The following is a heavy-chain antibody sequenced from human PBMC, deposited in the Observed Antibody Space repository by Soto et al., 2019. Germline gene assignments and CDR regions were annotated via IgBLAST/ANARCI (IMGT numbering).Heavy chain of an antibody. J-gene: IGHJ4*02. CDR2: IHYGGGT. D-gene: IGHD1-26*01. CDR3: VGDRYGGVGATSYES. V-gene: IGHV4-59*01. Sequence: SETLSLTCTVSVVSMISYYCTWIRQPPGKGLEWIGFIHYGGGTVYNPALRSRVTVTVETSKKQFSLNLSSVTAADTAVYYCVGDRYGGVGATSYESWGQGALVTVSS. CDR1: VVSMISYY.